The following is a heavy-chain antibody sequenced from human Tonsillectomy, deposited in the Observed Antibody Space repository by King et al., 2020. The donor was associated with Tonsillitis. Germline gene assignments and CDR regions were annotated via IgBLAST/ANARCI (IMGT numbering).Heavy chain of an antibody. CDR2: ISSTGTSI. Sequence: VQLVESGGGLVKPGGSLRLSCAASGFTFSSCSMNWVRQAPGKGLEWVSSISSTGTSIYYADSVTGRFTISRDDAKNSLYLQMNSLRAEDTAVYYCARIHTDYDILTGYYPNFDHWGQGALVTVSS. V-gene: IGHV3-21*01. CDR1: GFTFSSCS. D-gene: IGHD3-9*01. J-gene: IGHJ4*02. CDR3: ARIHTDYDILTGYYPNFDH.